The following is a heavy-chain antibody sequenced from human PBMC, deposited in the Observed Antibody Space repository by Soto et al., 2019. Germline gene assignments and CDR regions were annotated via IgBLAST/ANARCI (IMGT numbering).Heavy chain of an antibody. D-gene: IGHD2-2*02. CDR3: ARSPAAIWYFDY. Sequence: PSETLSLTCTVSGGSVSSGSYYWSWIRQPPGKGLEWIGYIYYSGSTNYNPSLKSRVTISVDTSKNQFSLKLSSVTAADTAVYYCARSPAAIWYFDYGGQGTLVTVPQ. CDR1: GGSVSSGSYY. V-gene: IGHV4-61*01. CDR2: IYYSGST. J-gene: IGHJ4*02.